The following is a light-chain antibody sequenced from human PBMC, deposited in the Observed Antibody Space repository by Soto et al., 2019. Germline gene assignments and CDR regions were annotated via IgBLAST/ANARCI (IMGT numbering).Light chain of an antibody. J-gene: IGKJ5*01. CDR1: QNIHTN. CDR2: GAS. Sequence: ETVLTQSPGTPAFASGGWTTLSCRAGQNIHTNLAWYQQKPGQAPRLLFYGASTGATGLPARFSGSGPGTEFTLTINSLQAEDCAVYYCQQYYNWPRTFGEGTRLEIK. V-gene: IGKV3-15*01. CDR3: QQYYNWPRT.